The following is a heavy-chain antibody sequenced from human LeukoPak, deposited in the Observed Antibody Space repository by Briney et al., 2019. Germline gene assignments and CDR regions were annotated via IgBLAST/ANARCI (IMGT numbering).Heavy chain of an antibody. CDR2: ISDRGSRT. CDR3: AKRGVVIRVILVGFHKEAYYFDS. Sequence: GGSLRLSCAACGFTFSSYGMNWVRQAPGKGLEWVAGISDRGSRTNYADSVKGRFTISTDHPKNTLYLQMNSLRAEDTAVYFCAKRGVVIRVILVGFHKEAYYFDSWGQGALVTVSS. CDR1: GFTFSSYG. V-gene: IGHV3-23*01. D-gene: IGHD3-22*01. J-gene: IGHJ4*02.